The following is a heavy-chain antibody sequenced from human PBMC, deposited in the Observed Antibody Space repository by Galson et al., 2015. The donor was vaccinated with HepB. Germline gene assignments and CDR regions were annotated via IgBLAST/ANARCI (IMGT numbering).Heavy chain of an antibody. CDR3: ASDKGRGWYFDY. Sequence: SVKVSCKASGYTFTSYAMHWVRQAPGQRLEWMGWINAGNGNTKYSQKFQGRVTITRDTSASTAYMELSSLRSEDTAVYYCASDKGRGWYFDYRGQGTLVTVSS. D-gene: IGHD2-15*01. V-gene: IGHV1-3*01. CDR2: INAGNGNT. J-gene: IGHJ4*02. CDR1: GYTFTSYA.